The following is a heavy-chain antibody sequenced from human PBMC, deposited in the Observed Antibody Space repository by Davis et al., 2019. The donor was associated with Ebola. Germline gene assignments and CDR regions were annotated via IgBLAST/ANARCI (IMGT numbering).Heavy chain of an antibody. CDR2: IKQDGSEK. CDR3: ARADYSNYEGESYYYYYMDV. D-gene: IGHD4-11*01. J-gene: IGHJ6*03. V-gene: IGHV3-7*03. CDR1: GFTFSSYW. Sequence: PGGSLRLSCAASGFTFSSYWMSWVRQAPGKGLEWVANIKQDGSEKYYVDSVKGRFTISRDNAKNSLYLQMNSLRAEDTAVYYCARADYSNYEGESYYYYYMDVWGKGTTVTVSS.